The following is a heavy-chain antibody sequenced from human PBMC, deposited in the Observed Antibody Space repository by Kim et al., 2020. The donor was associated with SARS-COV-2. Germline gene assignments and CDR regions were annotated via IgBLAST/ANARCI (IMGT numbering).Heavy chain of an antibody. J-gene: IGHJ4*02. V-gene: IGHV4-31*03. D-gene: IGHD6-25*01. Sequence: SETLSLTCTVSGGSISSGGYYWSWIRQHPGKGLEWIGYIYYSGSTYYNPSLKSRVTISVDTSKNQFSLKLSSVTAADTAVYYCASATQNGFSQFDYWGQGTLVTVSS. CDR2: IYYSGST. CDR1: GGSISSGGYY. CDR3: ASATQNGFSQFDY.